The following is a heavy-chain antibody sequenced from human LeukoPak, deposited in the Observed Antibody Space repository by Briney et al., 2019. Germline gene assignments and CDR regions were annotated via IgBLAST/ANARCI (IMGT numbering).Heavy chain of an antibody. CDR3: AKDLGYSYGSSAFDY. CDR1: GFTFDDYP. J-gene: IGHJ4*02. CDR2: ISWNSGSI. V-gene: IGHV3-9*01. Sequence: PGGSLRLSCVAPGFTFDDYPMHWVPQAPGKGLQRVAGISWNSGSIGYADSVKGRFTISRDNAKNSLYLQMNSLRAEDTALYYCAKDLGYSYGSSAFDYWGQGTLVTVSS. D-gene: IGHD5-18*01.